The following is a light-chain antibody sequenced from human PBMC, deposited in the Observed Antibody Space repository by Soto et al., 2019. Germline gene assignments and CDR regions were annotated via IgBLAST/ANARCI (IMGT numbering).Light chain of an antibody. CDR1: QSLGSY. Sequence: ESVLTQSPATLSLSPGERATLSCRASQSLGSYLAWYQQKPGQAPRLLIHGATTRATGIPARFSGSGSGTEFTLTISSLQSEDFAVYYCQQYNNWPRTFGQGTKVDIK. J-gene: IGKJ1*01. CDR3: QQYNNWPRT. CDR2: GAT. V-gene: IGKV3-15*01.